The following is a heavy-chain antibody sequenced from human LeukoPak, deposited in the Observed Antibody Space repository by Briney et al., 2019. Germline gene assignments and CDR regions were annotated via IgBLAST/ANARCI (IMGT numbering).Heavy chain of an antibody. CDR3: AIKGGYDHH. D-gene: IGHD5-12*01. Sequence: PGGSLRLSCVTSGFTFRRHWMFWVRQAPGKGLEWVANVNQDGGARFYVDSVKGRFTISRDDAKNSLYLQMTSLRVEDTAVYFCAIKGGYDHHWGQGTLVTVSS. J-gene: IGHJ4*02. CDR1: GFTFRRHW. CDR2: VNQDGGAR. V-gene: IGHV3-7*01.